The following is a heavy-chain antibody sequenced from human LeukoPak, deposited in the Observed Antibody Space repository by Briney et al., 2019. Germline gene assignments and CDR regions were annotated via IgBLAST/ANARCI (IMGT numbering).Heavy chain of an antibody. J-gene: IGHJ4*02. CDR2: IYHSGST. CDR3: ARDESGVIAAAGTNYFDY. CDR1: GYSISSGYY. V-gene: IGHV4-38-2*02. D-gene: IGHD6-13*01. Sequence: SETLSLTCTVSGYSISSGYYWGWIRQPPGKGLEWIGSIYHSGSTYYNPSPKSRVTISVDTSKNQFSLKLSSVTAADTAVYYCARDESGVIAAAGTNYFDYWGQGTLVTVSS.